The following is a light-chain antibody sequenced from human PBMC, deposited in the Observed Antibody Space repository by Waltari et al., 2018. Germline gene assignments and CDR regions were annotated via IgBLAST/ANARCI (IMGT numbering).Light chain of an antibody. Sequence: QSALTQPPSASGSPGQSFTLPLTRHSSDIGGYDSISWYQQQPSKAPRLIFFEVNKRPSGVPDRFSGSKSGNTAALTISGLQTADEADYYCSSFAGIINYYVFGSGTKVTVL. J-gene: IGLJ1*01. CDR3: SSFAGIINYYV. CDR1: SSDIGGYDS. V-gene: IGLV2-8*01. CDR2: EVN.